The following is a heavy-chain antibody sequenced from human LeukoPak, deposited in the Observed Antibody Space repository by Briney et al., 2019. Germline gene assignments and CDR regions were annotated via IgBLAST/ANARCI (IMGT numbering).Heavy chain of an antibody. CDR1: GYTLTELS. J-gene: IGHJ4*02. V-gene: IGHV1-24*01. CDR3: APYYYDSSGYYFSY. CDR2: FDPEDGET. Sequence: ASVKVSCKVSGYTLTELSMHRVRQAPGKGLEWMGGFDPEDGETIYAQKFQGRVTMTEDTSTDTAYMELSSLRSEDTAVYYCAPYYYDSSGYYFSYWGQGTLVTVSS. D-gene: IGHD3-22*01.